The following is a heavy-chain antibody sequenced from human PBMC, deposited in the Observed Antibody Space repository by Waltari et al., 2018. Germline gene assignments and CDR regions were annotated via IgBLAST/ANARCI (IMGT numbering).Heavy chain of an antibody. V-gene: IGHV3-30*18. J-gene: IGHJ3*02. CDR1: GFPFNTYG. D-gene: IGHD1-26*01. CDR2: ISYYGSKK. CDR3: AKGGPKYSGNPSALDT. Sequence: QEQLVESGGGVVQPGRSLRLSCAASGFPFNTYGVHWVRQAPVKGLEWVVVISYYGSKKYYADSVKGRFAISRDNSKNTLFLEMNSLKVEDTAVYFCAKGGPKYSGNPSALDTWGQGTMVTVSS.